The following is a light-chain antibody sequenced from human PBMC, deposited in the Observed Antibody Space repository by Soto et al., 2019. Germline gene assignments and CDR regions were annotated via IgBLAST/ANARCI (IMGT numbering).Light chain of an antibody. CDR1: SSDVGTYNY. CDR3: SSYTTSNTQV. J-gene: IGLJ3*02. V-gene: IGLV2-14*01. CDR2: DVS. Sequence: QSVLTQPASVSGSPGQSITISCTGTSSDVGTYNYVSWYQHRPGKAPKLMIYDVSYRPSGVSNRFSGSKSANTASLTISGLQAEDGADYYCSSYTTSNTQVFGGGTKLTVL.